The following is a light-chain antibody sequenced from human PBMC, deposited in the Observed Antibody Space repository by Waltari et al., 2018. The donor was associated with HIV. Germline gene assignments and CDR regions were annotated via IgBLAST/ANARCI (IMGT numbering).Light chain of an antibody. Sequence: DIQMTQSPSTLSVSVGARVNITCRASQSINYWVAWYQQKPGKAPDLLIYKASLLDNGVPARFSGSGSGTEFTLTVSSLQPGDFATYYCQQYKSFPWTFGQGTKVEVK. V-gene: IGKV1-5*03. CDR3: QQYKSFPWT. J-gene: IGKJ1*01. CDR1: QSINYW. CDR2: KAS.